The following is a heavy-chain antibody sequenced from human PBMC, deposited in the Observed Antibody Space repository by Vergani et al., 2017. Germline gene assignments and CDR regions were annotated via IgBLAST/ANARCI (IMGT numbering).Heavy chain of an antibody. CDR1: GGSISSYY. CDR2: IYYSGST. J-gene: IGHJ4*02. V-gene: IGHV4-59*01. Sequence: QVQLQESGPGLVKPSETLSLTCTVSGGSISSYYWSWIRQPPGKGLEWIGYIYYSGSTNYNPSLKSRVTISVDTSKNQFSLKLSSVTAADTAVYYCARGGLMRRAGDYFDYWGQGTLVTVSS. CDR3: ARGGLMRRAGDYFDY. D-gene: IGHD2-8*01.